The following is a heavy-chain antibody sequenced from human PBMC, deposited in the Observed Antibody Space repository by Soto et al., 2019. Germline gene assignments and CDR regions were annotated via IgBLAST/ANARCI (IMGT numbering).Heavy chain of an antibody. CDR2: VSYDGIDE. CDR1: GFTFTSFG. J-gene: IGHJ4*02. D-gene: IGHD5-12*01. Sequence: PGGSLRLSCAASGFTFTSFGIHWVRQAPGKGLEWVAVVSYDGIDENYADSMKGRISISRDNSKNTVYLQMNSLRGEDTAVYYCAKDLREMATKTPDYWGQGT. V-gene: IGHV3-30*18. CDR3: AKDLREMATKTPDY.